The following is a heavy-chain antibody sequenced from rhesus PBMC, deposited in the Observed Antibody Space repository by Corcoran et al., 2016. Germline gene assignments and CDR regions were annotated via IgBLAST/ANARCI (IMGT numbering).Heavy chain of an antibody. Sequence: QLQLQESGPGLVKPSETLTLTCAVSGDSITSNFWSWVRQPPGKGLEWIGLMSCTTGDTDYNPSLRCRVMISRDTSKKHFSLNLTSVTAADTAVYYCARPSGQLVLHYWGQGVLVTVSS. V-gene: IGHV4-173*01. CDR1: GDSITSNF. CDR2: MSCTTGDT. D-gene: IGHD6-13*01. CDR3: ARPSGQLVLHY. J-gene: IGHJ4*01.